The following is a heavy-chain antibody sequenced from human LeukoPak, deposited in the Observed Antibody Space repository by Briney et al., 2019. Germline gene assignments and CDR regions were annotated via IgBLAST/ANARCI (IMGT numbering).Heavy chain of an antibody. D-gene: IGHD3-22*01. CDR2: IRGSGSTI. CDR3: ARALTYYYDSSGYYSRALDY. J-gene: IGHJ4*02. CDR1: GFTFSDYY. Sequence: GGSLRLSCAASGFTFSDYYMSWIRQAPGKGLEWVSYIRGSGSTIYYADSVKGRFTISRDNAKNSLYLQMNSLRAEDTAVSYCARALTYYYDSSGYYSRALDYWGQGTLVTVSS. V-gene: IGHV3-11*01.